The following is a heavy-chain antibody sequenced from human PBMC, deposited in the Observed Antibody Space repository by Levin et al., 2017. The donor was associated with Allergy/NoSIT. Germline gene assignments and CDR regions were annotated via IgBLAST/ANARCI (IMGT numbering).Heavy chain of an antibody. J-gene: IGHJ4*02. D-gene: IGHD3-22*01. CDR2: ISSSGSTI. V-gene: IGHV3-11*01. CDR1: GFTFSDYY. Sequence: GGSLRLSCAASGFTFSDYYMSWIRQAPGKGLEWVSYISSSGSTIYYADSVKGRFTISRDNAKNSLYLQMNSLRAEDTAVYYCAREKTDYYDSSGYFDYWGQGTLVTVSS. CDR3: AREKTDYYDSSGYFDY.